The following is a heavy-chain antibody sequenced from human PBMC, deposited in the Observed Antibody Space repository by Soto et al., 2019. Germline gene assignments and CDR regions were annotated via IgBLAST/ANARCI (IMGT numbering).Heavy chain of an antibody. D-gene: IGHD3-10*01. V-gene: IGHV3-23*01. J-gene: IGHJ5*02. Sequence: PGGSLRLSCAASGFTFSSYAMSWVRQAPGKGLEWVSAISGSGGSTYYADSVKGRFTISRDNSKNTLYLQMNSLRAEDTAVYYCAKAVDNYYYGSGIGPWFDPWGQGTLVTVSS. CDR2: ISGSGGST. CDR3: AKAVDNYYYGSGIGPWFDP. CDR1: GFTFSSYA.